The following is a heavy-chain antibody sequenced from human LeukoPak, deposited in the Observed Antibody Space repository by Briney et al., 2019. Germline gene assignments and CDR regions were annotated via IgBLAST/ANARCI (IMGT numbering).Heavy chain of an antibody. J-gene: IGHJ4*02. CDR3: ARRLDSWSFDS. Sequence: NPSETLSLTCAVSGYSISSGYYWGWIRSPPGKGLEWIGSIYHSGSTYYNPSLKSRVTISVDTSKNHFSLKLSSVTAADTAVYYCARRLDSWSFDSWGQGTLVTVSS. D-gene: IGHD3-9*01. V-gene: IGHV4-38-2*01. CDR2: IYHSGST. CDR1: GYSISSGYY.